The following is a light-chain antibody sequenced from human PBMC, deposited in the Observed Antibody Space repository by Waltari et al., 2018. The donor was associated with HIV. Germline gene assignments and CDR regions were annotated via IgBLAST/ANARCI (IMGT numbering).Light chain of an antibody. CDR2: GDD. V-gene: IGLV1-44*01. CDR1: GSNIGTNT. J-gene: IGLJ2*01. Sequence: HSVLTQPASVSVTPGQRVTISCSGSGSNIGTNTVSWYQIFPGSAPKLFIFGDDQRPSGVPDRFSGSKSGTSASLTISGLQSEDEATYFCAAWDDSLNGQVVFGGGTLLTV. CDR3: AAWDDSLNGQVV.